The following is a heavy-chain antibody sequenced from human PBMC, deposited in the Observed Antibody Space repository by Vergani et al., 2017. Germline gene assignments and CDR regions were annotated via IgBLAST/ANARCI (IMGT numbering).Heavy chain of an antibody. J-gene: IGHJ4*02. D-gene: IGHD5-18*01. CDR1: GFTFSSYA. CDR3: AKNVGDTAMTHDY. Sequence: QVQLVESGGGVVQPGRSLRLSCAASGFTFSSYAMHWVRQAPGKGLEWVAVISYDGSNKYYADSVKGRFTISRDNSKNTLYLQMNSLRAEDTAVYYCAKNVGDTAMTHDYWGQGTLVTVSS. CDR2: ISYDGSNK. V-gene: IGHV3-30-3*02.